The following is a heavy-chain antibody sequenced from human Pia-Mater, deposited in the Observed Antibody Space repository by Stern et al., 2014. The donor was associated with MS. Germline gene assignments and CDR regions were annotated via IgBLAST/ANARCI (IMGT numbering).Heavy chain of an antibody. J-gene: IGHJ5*02. CDR3: SSRGAGEFGVSPTGS. V-gene: IGHV7-4-1*01. CDR2: INSATGDQ. D-gene: IGHD2-21*01. CDR1: GYYFRRYE. Sequence: VQLVESGSEWKKPGASVKVSCKASGYYFRRYEMNWVRQAPGQGLERMGWINSATGDQLYAQGCEGRFVFSLDTSVRTAYLQIVSLRTEDTAIYYCSSRGAGEFGVSPTGSWGQGTLVTVSS.